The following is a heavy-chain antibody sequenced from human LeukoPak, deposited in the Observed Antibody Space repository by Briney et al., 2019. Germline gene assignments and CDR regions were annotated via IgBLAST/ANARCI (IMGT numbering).Heavy chain of an antibody. CDR2: IYHSGST. D-gene: IGHD3-10*01. J-gene: IGHJ4*02. CDR1: GYSISSGYY. CDR3: ARDHGYYYGSGSYYPQPFDY. Sequence: SETLSLTCAVSGYSISSGYYWGWIGQPPGKGLEWIGRIYHSGSTYYNPSLKSRVTISVDTSKNQFSLKLSSVPAADTAVYYCARDHGYYYGSGSYYPQPFDYWGQGTLVTVSS. V-gene: IGHV4-38-2*02.